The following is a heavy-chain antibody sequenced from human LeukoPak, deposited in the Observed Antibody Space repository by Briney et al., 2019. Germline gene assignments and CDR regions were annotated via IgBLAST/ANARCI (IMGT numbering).Heavy chain of an antibody. CDR1: GFTFSSFK. CDR2: ISPSSSYI. D-gene: IGHD3-16*01. V-gene: IGHV3-21*01. Sequence: PGGSLRLSCAASGFTFSSFKMTWVRQGPGKGFEWVASISPSSSYIFYADSLKGRVTVSRDNGKSSVFLQMSSLRVEDTAVYYCARDLTGGEYFDYWGQGTLVSVSS. J-gene: IGHJ4*02. CDR3: ARDLTGGEYFDY.